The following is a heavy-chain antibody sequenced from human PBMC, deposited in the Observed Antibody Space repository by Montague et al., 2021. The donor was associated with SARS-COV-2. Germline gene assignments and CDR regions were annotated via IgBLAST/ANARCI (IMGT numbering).Heavy chain of an antibody. CDR3: AHRPSIAAAGTFRFDP. D-gene: IGHD6-13*01. CDR2: IYWDDDK. V-gene: IGHV2-5*02. CDR1: GFSLSTSGVG. J-gene: IGHJ5*02. Sequence: PALVTPTQTLTLTCTFSGFSLSTSGVGVGSIRQPPGKALEWLALIYWDDDKRYSPSLKSRLTITKDTSKNQVVLTMTNMDPVDTATYYCAHRPSIAAAGTFRFDPWGQGTLVTVSS.